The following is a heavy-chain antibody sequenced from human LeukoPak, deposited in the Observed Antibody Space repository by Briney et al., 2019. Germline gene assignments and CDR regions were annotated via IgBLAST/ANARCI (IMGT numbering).Heavy chain of an antibody. CDR1: GLTFSSYA. CDR2: ISGSGSST. V-gene: IGHV3-23*01. D-gene: IGHD6-19*01. CDR3: AKAHSSGWYVIFDY. Sequence: GGSLRLSCAASGLTFSSYAMNCVRQAPGKGLEWVSVISGSGSSTYYADSVKGRFTISRDNSKNTLYLQMNSLRAEDAALYYCAKAHSSGWYVIFDYWGQGTLVTVSS. J-gene: IGHJ4*02.